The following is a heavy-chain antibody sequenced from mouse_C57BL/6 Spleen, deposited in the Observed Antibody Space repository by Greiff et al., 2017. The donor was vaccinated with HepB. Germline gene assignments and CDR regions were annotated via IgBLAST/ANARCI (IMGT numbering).Heavy chain of an antibody. CDR2: IYPGSGST. Sequence: QVQLQQPGAELVKPGASVKMSCKASGYTFTSYWITWVKQRPGQGLEWIGDIYPGSGSTNYNEKFKSKATLTVDTSSSTAYMQLSSLTSEDSAVYYCAREGRGNWDNAMDYWGQGTSVTVSS. CDR3: AREGRGNWDNAMDY. D-gene: IGHD4-1*01. V-gene: IGHV1-55*01. J-gene: IGHJ4*01. CDR1: GYTFTSYW.